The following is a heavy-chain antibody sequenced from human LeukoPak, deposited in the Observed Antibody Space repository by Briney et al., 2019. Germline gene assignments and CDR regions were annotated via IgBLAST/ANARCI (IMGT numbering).Heavy chain of an antibody. D-gene: IGHD5-12*01. V-gene: IGHV4-39*01. CDR2: IYYGGNI. J-gene: IGHJ5*02. Sequence: PSETLSLTCSVSGDSIAATSYYWAWIRQPPGKGLEWIGSIYYGGNINYDPSLQSRVTISIDTSKNQFSLSLTSVTAADTAVYFCARQIRYTCDPNWFHPWGQGTLVTVSS. CDR3: ARQIRYTCDPNWFHP. CDR1: GDSIAATSYY.